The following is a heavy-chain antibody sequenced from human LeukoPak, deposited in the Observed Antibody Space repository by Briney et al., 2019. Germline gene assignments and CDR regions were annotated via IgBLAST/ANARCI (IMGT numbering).Heavy chain of an antibody. V-gene: IGHV4-59*01. Sequence: PSETLSLTCTVSGGSISTYYWSWIRQPPGKGLERIAYIDYSATTNYNPSLKSRVTISVDTSKNQFSLKLSSVTATDTAVYYCARDSRRELLHAFDIWGQGTMVTVSS. CDR2: IDYSATT. D-gene: IGHD1-26*01. CDR1: GGSISTYY. J-gene: IGHJ3*02. CDR3: ARDSRRELLHAFDI.